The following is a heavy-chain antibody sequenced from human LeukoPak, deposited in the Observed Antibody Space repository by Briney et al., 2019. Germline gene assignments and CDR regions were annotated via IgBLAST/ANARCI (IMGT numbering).Heavy chain of an antibody. Sequence: GGSLRLSCAASGFTFSRYAMSWVRQAPGKGREWVSAISGSGGSTYYADSVKGRFTISRDNSKNTLYLQMNSLRAEDTAVYYCARDRATSGYDTTFDYWGQGTLVTVSS. J-gene: IGHJ4*02. V-gene: IGHV3-23*01. D-gene: IGHD5-12*01. CDR2: ISGSGGST. CDR3: ARDRATSGYDTTFDY. CDR1: GFTFSRYA.